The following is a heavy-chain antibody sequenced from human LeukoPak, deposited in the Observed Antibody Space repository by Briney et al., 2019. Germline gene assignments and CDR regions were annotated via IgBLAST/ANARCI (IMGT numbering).Heavy chain of an antibody. CDR3: AKMSGWYSDY. J-gene: IGHJ4*02. D-gene: IGHD6-13*01. Sequence: PGGSLTLSCAASGFTFSSYSMSWVRQAPGKGLEWVSAISGSGSSTYYADSVKGQFTIPRDNSKSTLYLQMNSRRAEDTAVYYCAKMSGWYSDYWGEGTLVTVSS. V-gene: IGHV3-23*01. CDR1: GFTFSSYS. CDR2: ISGSGSST.